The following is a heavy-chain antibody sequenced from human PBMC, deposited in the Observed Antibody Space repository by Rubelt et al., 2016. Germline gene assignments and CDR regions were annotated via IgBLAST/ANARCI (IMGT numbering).Heavy chain of an antibody. V-gene: IGHV3-23*04. D-gene: IGHD6-19*01. J-gene: IGHJ4*02. CDR3: AKSAKAYYSSSEIDY. CDR1: GFTVSSNY. Sequence: EVQLVESGGGLVQPGGSLRLSCAASGFTVSSNYMSWVRQAPGKGLEWVSGISGGGGNTYYADSVKGRFTISRDSSVNTLYLQMNSLRAEDTAVYYCAKSAKAYYSSSEIDYWGQGTLVTVSS. CDR2: ISGGGGNT.